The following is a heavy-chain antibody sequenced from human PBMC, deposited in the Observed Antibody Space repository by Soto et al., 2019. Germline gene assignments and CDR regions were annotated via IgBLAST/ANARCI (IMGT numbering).Heavy chain of an antibody. Sequence: QVQLVESGGGVVQPGRSLRLSCAASGFTFSSYGMHWVRQAPGKGLEWVAVISYDGSNKYYADSVKGRFTISRDNSKNMLNLQMNILRAEDTAVYYCAKDHSLGTETAGFWSGFGVLSYYFDYWGQGTLVTVSS. CDR2: ISYDGSNK. CDR1: GFTFSSYG. D-gene: IGHD3-3*01. V-gene: IGHV3-30*18. CDR3: AKDHSLGTETAGFWSGFGVLSYYFDY. J-gene: IGHJ4*02.